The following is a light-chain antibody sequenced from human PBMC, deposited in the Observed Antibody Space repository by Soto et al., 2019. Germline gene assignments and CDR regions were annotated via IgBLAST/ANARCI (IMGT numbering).Light chain of an antibody. J-gene: IGKJ1*01. Sequence: IVMTQSPATLSVSPGERATLSCRASQRVRNYLAWYQQRPGQAPRLLIFGASTRATDIPARFSGSGSGTEFTLTISSLQSEDFAVYYCQQYNNWPRTFGQGTKV. CDR2: GAS. CDR1: QRVRNY. CDR3: QQYNNWPRT. V-gene: IGKV3-15*01.